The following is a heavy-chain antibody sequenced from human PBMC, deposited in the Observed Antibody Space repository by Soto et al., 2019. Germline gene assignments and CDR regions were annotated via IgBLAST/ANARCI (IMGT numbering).Heavy chain of an antibody. J-gene: IGHJ4*02. CDR2: ISGSGDST. CDR3: ARRGSGSYYDY. D-gene: IGHD1-26*01. V-gene: IGHV3-23*01. CDR1: GFTFSNYA. Sequence: EVQLLESGGGLVQPGGSLRLSCAASGFTFSNYAMNWVRQAPGKGLEWVSVISGSGDSTYYADSVKGRFTISRDNSKNTLYLQMNNLRAEDTAIYYCARRGSGSYYDYWGQGTLVTVSS.